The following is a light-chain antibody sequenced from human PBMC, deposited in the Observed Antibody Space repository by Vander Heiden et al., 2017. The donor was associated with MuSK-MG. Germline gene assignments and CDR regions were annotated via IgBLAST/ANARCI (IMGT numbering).Light chain of an antibody. CDR3: QHYSRSPYT. J-gene: IGKJ2*01. CDR2: GAS. V-gene: IGKV3-20*01. Sequence: IVLTQSPRTLSLSPGEGATLSCRASQSVSRSSLAWYQQKPGQAPRLLIYGASTRATGIPDRFSGSGSGADFTLTISRLEPEDLAVYYCQHYSRSPYTFGQGTKLEIK. CDR1: QSVSRSS.